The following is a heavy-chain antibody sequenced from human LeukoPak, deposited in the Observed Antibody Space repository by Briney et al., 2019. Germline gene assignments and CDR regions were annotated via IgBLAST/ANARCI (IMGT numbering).Heavy chain of an antibody. Sequence: PSQTLSLTCAVSGGSISSGGYSWSWIRQPPGKGLEWIGYIYHSGSTNYNPSLKSRVTISVDTSKNQFSLKLSSVTAADTAVYYCARGKRPAATRKRSPPCMDVWGQGTTVTVSS. CDR1: GGSISSGGYS. D-gene: IGHD2-2*01. J-gene: IGHJ6*02. CDR3: ARGKRPAATRKRSPPCMDV. CDR2: IYHSGST. V-gene: IGHV4-30-2*01.